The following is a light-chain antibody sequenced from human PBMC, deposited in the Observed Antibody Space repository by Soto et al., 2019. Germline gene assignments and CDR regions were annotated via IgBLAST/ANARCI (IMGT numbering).Light chain of an antibody. J-gene: IGKJ3*01. Sequence: EIVLTQSPGTLSLSPGERATLSCRASQSVSGSCLAWYQQKPGQAPRLLTYGASSRATGIPDRFSGSGYGTDFTLTISRLEPEDFAVYYGQQYGSSPFTFGPGTKVDIK. CDR1: QSVSGSC. CDR2: GAS. V-gene: IGKV3-20*01. CDR3: QQYGSSPFT.